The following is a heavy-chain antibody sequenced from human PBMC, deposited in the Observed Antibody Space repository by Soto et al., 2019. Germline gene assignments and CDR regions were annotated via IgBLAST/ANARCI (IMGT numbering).Heavy chain of an antibody. Sequence: GASLKISCKGSGYSFTSYWIGWVRQMPGKGLEWMGIIYPGDSDTRYSPSFQGQVTISADKSISTAYLQWSSLKASDTAMYYWAGGGVRAVITRTRDYYGMDVWGQGTTVTVSS. V-gene: IGHV5-51*01. CDR3: AGGGVRAVITRTRDYYGMDV. CDR2: IYPGDSDT. D-gene: IGHD3-10*01. J-gene: IGHJ6*02. CDR1: GYSFTSYW.